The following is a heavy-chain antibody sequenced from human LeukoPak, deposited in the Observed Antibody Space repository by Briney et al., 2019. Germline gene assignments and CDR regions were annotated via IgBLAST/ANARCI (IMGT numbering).Heavy chain of an antibody. CDR3: GAAYSGSSPFDY. Sequence: PGGSLRLSCAASGFPFSTYSMNWVRQAPGKGLEWVSSISSSSSYIYYADSVKGRFTISRDNAKNSLYLQMNSLRAEDTAVYYCGAAYSGSSPFDYWGQGTLVTVSS. CDR1: GFPFSTYS. V-gene: IGHV3-21*01. D-gene: IGHD1-26*01. CDR2: ISSSSSYI. J-gene: IGHJ4*02.